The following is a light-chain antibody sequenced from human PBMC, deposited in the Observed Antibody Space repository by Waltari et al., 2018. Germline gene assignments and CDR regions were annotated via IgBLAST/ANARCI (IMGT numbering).Light chain of an antibody. CDR3: GTWDTSLSAVV. J-gene: IGLJ3*02. CDR2: DNY. CDR1: SPNIGNDY. Sequence: QSVLTQPPSVSAAPGQEVTITCSGSSPNIGNDYVSWYQQPPETAPKLLIYDNYKRPSGIPDRFSGSKSGTSATLGITGLQTGDEADYYCGTWDTSLSAVVFGGGTKVTVL. V-gene: IGLV1-51*01.